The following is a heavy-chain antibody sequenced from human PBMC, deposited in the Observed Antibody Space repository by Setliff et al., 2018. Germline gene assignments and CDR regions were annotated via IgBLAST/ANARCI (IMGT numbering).Heavy chain of an antibody. CDR1: GFSFSDYY. CDR3: AKGGYSGSHYFDY. V-gene: IGHV3-11*01. J-gene: IGHJ4*02. Sequence: PGGSLRLSCAASGFSFSDYYMMWIRQAPGKGLEWVSYISNDAYTIHYADSMKGRLTISRDNSKNTLYLQMNSLRAEDTAIYYCAKGGYSGSHYFDYWGQGTLVTVSS. D-gene: IGHD1-26*01. CDR2: ISNDAYTI.